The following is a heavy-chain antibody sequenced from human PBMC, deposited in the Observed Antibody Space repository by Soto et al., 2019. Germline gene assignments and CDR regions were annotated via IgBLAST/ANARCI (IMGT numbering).Heavy chain of an antibody. CDR3: ACVVTVAVAGTIILPYYFDN. V-gene: IGHV4-4*02. CDR2: IYHSGST. D-gene: IGHD6-19*01. J-gene: IGHJ4*02. CDR1: SGSISSSNW. Sequence: SETLSLTCAVASGSISSSNWWSWVRQPPGKGLEWIGEIYHSGSTNYNPSLKSRVTISVDNSKNQFSLKLSSVTAADTVVYYCACVVTVAVAGTIILPYYFDNWGQGTLVTVSS.